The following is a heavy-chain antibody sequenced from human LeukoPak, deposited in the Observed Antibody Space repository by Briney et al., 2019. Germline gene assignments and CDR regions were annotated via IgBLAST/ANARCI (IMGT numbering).Heavy chain of an antibody. D-gene: IGHD4-17*01. J-gene: IGHJ5*02. CDR1: GYTFTSYA. CDR3: ARALPIQRKLNEGLSLMTTVTTIFWFDP. Sequence: ASVKVSCKASGYTFTSYAMNWVRQAPGQGLEWMGWINTNTGNPTYAQGFTGRFVFSLDTSVSTAYLQISSLKAEDTAVYYCARALPIQRKLNEGLSLMTTVTTIFWFDPWGQGTLVTVSS. V-gene: IGHV7-4-1*02. CDR2: INTNTGNP.